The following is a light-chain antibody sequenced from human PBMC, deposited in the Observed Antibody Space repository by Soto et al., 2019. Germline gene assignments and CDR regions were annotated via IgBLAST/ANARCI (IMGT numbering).Light chain of an antibody. CDR2: DAS. J-gene: IGKJ3*01. Sequence: EIVLTQSPATLSLSPGERATLSCRASQSVSSYLAWYQQKPGQAPRLLIYDASNRATGIPARFSGSVSGTDFTLTISSLEPEDFAVYYCQQRSNWPFLFTFGPGTKVDIK. V-gene: IGKV3-11*01. CDR3: QQRSNWPFLFT. CDR1: QSVSSY.